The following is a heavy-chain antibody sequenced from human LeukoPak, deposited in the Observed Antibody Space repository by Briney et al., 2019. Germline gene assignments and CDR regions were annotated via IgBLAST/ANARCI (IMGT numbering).Heavy chain of an antibody. CDR3: LFSIFQH. V-gene: IGHV3-15*01. J-gene: IGHJ1*01. CDR2: IKSKTYDETI. Sequence: AGSLRLSCAASGFTFSDAWRNWVRQAPGKGLEWVGRIKSKTYDETIDYATPMKDRFRISRDDSKNTLYLQMNSLKAEDTAVYYCLFSIFQHWGQGTLVTVSS. CDR1: GFTFSDAW. D-gene: IGHD3-10*02.